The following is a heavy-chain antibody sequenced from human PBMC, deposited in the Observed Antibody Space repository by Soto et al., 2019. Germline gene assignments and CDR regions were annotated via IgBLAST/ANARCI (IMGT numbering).Heavy chain of an antibody. J-gene: IGHJ3*02. D-gene: IGHD4-17*01. Sequence: QVQLVESGGGMVQPGGSLRLSCAASGFTFSSYAMYWVRQTPDKGLDWVVVISYDGNSKYYADSVKGRFTISRDNSKNTLYLQMNSLTAEDTAVFYCARGLKGFDSGDYLDIWGQGTMVTVSS. V-gene: IGHV3-30-3*01. CDR3: ARGLKGFDSGDYLDI. CDR2: ISYDGNSK. CDR1: GFTFSSYA.